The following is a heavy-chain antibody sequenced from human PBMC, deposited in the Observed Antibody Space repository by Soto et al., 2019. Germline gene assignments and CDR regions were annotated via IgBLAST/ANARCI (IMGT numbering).Heavy chain of an antibody. D-gene: IGHD5-12*01. J-gene: IGHJ5*02. CDR3: VRHGYSGYDWEHNWFDP. Sequence: SETLSLTCTVSGGSISSSNWWSWVRQPPGKGLEWIGEIYHSGSTNYNPSLKSPVTISVDTSKNQFSLKLSSVTAADTAVYYCVRHGYSGYDWEHNWFDPWGQGTLVTVSS. CDR1: GGSISSSNW. CDR2: IYHSGST. V-gene: IGHV4-4*02.